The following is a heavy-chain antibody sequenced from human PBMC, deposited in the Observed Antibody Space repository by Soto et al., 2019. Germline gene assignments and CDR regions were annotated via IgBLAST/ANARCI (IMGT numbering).Heavy chain of an antibody. CDR2: INAGNGNT. Sequence: QVQLVQSGAEEKKPGASVKVSCKASGYTFTSYAMHWVRQAPGQRLEWMGWINAGNGNTKYSQKFQGRVTITRDTXXXXXXXXXXXXXXXXXXXXXXXXXXXXYXIDDYWGQGTLVTVSS. CDR3: XXXXXXYXIDDY. V-gene: IGHV1-3*05. J-gene: IGHJ4*02. D-gene: IGHD2-21*01. CDR1: GYTFTSYA.